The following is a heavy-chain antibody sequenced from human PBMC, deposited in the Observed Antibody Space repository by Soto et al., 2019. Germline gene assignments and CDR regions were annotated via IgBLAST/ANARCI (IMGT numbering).Heavy chain of an antibody. D-gene: IGHD6-13*01. Sequence: QVQLQESGPGLVKPSETLSLTCTVSGGSISSYYWSWIRQPPGKGLEWIGYIYYSGSTNYNPSLKSRVTISVDTSKNQFSLKLSSVTAADTAVYYCARLRYSSSWFHPYFDYWGQGTLVTVSS. CDR1: GGSISSYY. V-gene: IGHV4-59*08. CDR3: ARLRYSSSWFHPYFDY. J-gene: IGHJ4*02. CDR2: IYYSGST.